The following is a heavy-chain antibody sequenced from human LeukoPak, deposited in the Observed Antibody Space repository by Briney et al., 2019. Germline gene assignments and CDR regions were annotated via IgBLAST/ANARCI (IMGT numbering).Heavy chain of an antibody. V-gene: IGHV1-2*02. CDR3: TRDGESYYDSSGYFPFGY. J-gene: IGHJ4*02. CDR1: VYTFTGYY. D-gene: IGHD3-22*01. Sequence: ASVKVSCKASVYTFTGYYMHWVRQAPGQGLEWMGWINPNSGGTNYAQKFQGRVTMTRDTSISTAYMELSRLRSDDTAMCYCTRDGESYYDSSGYFPFGYWGQGTLVTVSS. CDR2: INPNSGGT.